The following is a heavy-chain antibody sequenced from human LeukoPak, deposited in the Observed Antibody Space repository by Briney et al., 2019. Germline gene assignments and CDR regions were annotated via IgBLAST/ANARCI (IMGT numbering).Heavy chain of an antibody. D-gene: IGHD5-24*01. CDR2: ISSSSSYI. CDR1: GFTFSSYW. CDR3: AGVEMATNAFDI. V-gene: IGHV3-21*04. Sequence: GGSLRLSCAASGFTFSSYWMHWVRQAPGKGLEWVSSISSSSSYIYYADSVKGRFTISRDNAKNSLYLQMNSLRAEDTAVYYCAGVEMATNAFDIWGQGTMVTVSS. J-gene: IGHJ3*02.